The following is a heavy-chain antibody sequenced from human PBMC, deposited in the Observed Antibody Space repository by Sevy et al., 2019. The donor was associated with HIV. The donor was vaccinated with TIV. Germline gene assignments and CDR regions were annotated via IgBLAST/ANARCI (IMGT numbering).Heavy chain of an antibody. Sequence: GGSLRLSCAASGFTFSDYDMHWVRQAPGKGLEWVAVISHDGNYKNYANSVKVRFTISRDNFKNTRYLQMNSRRVEDTAVYFCARLFSCGGDCYYLDFWGQGAVVTVSS. CDR3: ARLFSCGGDCYYLDF. CDR1: GFTFSDYD. D-gene: IGHD2-21*02. CDR2: ISHDGNYK. V-gene: IGHV3-30-3*01. J-gene: IGHJ4*02.